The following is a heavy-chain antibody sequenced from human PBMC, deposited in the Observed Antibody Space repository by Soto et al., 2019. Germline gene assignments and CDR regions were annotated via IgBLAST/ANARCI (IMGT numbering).Heavy chain of an antibody. D-gene: IGHD3-3*01. CDR1: GFTFSSYW. J-gene: IGHJ6*02. CDR3: ARDHFHRDFWSGSWLGYGMDV. Sequence: PGGSLRLSCAASGFTFSSYWMSWVRQAPGKGLEWVANIKQDGSEKYYVDSVKGRFTISRDNAKNSLYLQMNSLRAEDTAVYYCARDHFHRDFWSGSWLGYGMDVWGQGTTVTVSS. V-gene: IGHV3-7*03. CDR2: IKQDGSEK.